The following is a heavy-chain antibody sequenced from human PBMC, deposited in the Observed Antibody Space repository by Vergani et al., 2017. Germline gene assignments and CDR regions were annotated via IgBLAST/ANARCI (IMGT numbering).Heavy chain of an antibody. J-gene: IGHJ4*02. CDR1: GFTFSSYA. CDR2: ISSNGGST. CDR3: VKDLAARQPSFDY. D-gene: IGHD6-6*01. Sequence: EVQLVESGGGLVQPGGSLRLSCSASGFTFSSYAMHWVRQAPGKGLEYVSAISSNGGSTYYADSVKGRFTISRDNSKNTLSLQMSSLRAEDTAVYYCVKDLAARQPSFDYWGQGTLVTVSS. V-gene: IGHV3-64D*06.